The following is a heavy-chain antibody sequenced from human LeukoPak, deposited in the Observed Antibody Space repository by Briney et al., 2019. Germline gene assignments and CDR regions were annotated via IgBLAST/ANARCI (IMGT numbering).Heavy chain of an antibody. Sequence: SETLSLTCTVSGGSISSYFWSWIRQPPGKGLEWIGHIYGSGSTNYNPSLKSRVTLSVDTSKNQFSLKLSSVTAADTAVYYCAREGTSGTHLNWFDPWGQGTLVTVSS. CDR3: AREGTSGTHLNWFDP. V-gene: IGHV4-59*01. CDR1: GGSISSYF. CDR2: IYGSGST. D-gene: IGHD1-1*01. J-gene: IGHJ5*02.